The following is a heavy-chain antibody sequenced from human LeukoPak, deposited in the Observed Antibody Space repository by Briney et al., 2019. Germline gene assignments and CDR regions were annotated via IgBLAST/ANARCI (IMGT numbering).Heavy chain of an antibody. CDR1: GYTFTSYG. CDR3: ARDLMVRGVREVSY. J-gene: IGHJ4*02. CDR2: ISTYNGNT. D-gene: IGHD3-10*01. Sequence: ASVKVSCKASGYTFTSYGLSWVRQAPGQGLEWMGWISTYNGNTNYAQKLQGRVTMTTDTSTSTAYMELRSLRSDDTAVYYCARDLMVRGVREVSYWGQGTLVTVSS. V-gene: IGHV1-18*01.